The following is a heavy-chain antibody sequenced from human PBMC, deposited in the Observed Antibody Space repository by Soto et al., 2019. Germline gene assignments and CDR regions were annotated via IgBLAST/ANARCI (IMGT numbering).Heavy chain of an antibody. CDR2: ISHKSSAI. J-gene: IGHJ4*02. D-gene: IGHD2-2*01. CDR1: GFTFSNYA. CDR3: ARADLLWESFDL. V-gene: IGHV3-48*01. Sequence: PGGSLRLSCAASGFTFSNYAMNWVRQAPGKGLEWVSYISHKSSAIYHADSVKGRFTISRDNSKGTLSLHMRGVRIDDTAVYFCARADLLWESFDLWGQGTLVTVSS.